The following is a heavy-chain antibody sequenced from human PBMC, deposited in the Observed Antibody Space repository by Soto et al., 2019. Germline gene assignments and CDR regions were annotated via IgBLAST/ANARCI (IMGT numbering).Heavy chain of an antibody. J-gene: IGHJ5*02. Sequence: QVQLVESGGGVVQPGRSLRLSCAASGFTFSHYAMHWVRQAPGKGLEWVAAVSYDGSNRQYAESVKGRFAISRDNSENTLYLQMDSPRAEDTATYYCAKDRFLEWLPSPIWFDPWGRGTLVTVSS. CDR3: AKDRFLEWLPSPIWFDP. CDR2: VSYDGSNR. V-gene: IGHV3-30*18. D-gene: IGHD3-3*01. CDR1: GFTFSHYA.